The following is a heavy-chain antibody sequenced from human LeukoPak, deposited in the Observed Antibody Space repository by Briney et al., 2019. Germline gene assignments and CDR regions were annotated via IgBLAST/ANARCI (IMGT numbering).Heavy chain of an antibody. D-gene: IGHD2-2*01. V-gene: IGHV3-23*01. J-gene: IGHJ6*04. CDR3: ARVGGIVVLPAAIPRMGLFNV. Sequence: GGSLRLSCAASGFTFSSYAMSWVRQAPGKGLEWVSVISGSGGSTYYADSVKGRLTISRDNSKNTLYLQMNSLRAEDTAVYYCARVGGIVVLPAAIPRMGLFNVWGKGTTVTISS. CDR1: GFTFSSYA. CDR2: ISGSGGST.